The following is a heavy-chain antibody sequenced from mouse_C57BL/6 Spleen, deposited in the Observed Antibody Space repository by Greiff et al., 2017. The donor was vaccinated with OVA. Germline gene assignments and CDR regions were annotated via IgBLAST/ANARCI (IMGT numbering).Heavy chain of an antibody. CDR2: IDPSDSYT. Sequence: VQLQQPGAELVVPGASVNLSCKASGYTFTSYWMHWVKQRPGQGLEWIGEIDPSDSYTNYNQKFKGKSTLTVDKSSSTAYMQLSSLTSEDSAVYYCAIYGNYGAWFAYWGQGTLVTVSA. CDR1: GYTFTSYW. D-gene: IGHD2-1*01. V-gene: IGHV1-69*01. CDR3: AIYGNYGAWFAY. J-gene: IGHJ3*01.